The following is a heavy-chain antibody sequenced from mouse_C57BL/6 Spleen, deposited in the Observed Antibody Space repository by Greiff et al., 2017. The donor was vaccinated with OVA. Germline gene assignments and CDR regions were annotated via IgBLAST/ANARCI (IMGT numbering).Heavy chain of an antibody. J-gene: IGHJ1*03. Sequence: QVQLQQSGAELVRPGTSVKVSCKASGYAFTNYLIEWVKQRPGQGLEWIGVINPGSGGTNYNEKFKGKATLTADKSSSTAYMQLSSLTSEDSAVYFGAGGWLLRGTYFDVWGTGTTVTVSS. CDR2: INPGSGGT. D-gene: IGHD2-3*01. CDR1: GYAFTNYL. V-gene: IGHV1-54*01. CDR3: AGGWLLRGTYFDV.